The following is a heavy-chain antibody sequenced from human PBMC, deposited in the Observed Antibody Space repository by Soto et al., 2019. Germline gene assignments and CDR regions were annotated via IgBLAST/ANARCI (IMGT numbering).Heavy chain of an antibody. V-gene: IGHV3-30*18. D-gene: IGHD2-15*01. CDR3: AKDKPPGYCSGGSCYSLAY. CDR1: GFTFSSYG. J-gene: IGHJ4*02. Sequence: QPGGSLRLSCAASGFTFSSYGMHWVRQAPGKGLEWVAVISYDGSNKYYADSVKGRFTISRDNSKNTLYLQMNSLRAEDTAVYYCAKDKPPGYCSGGSCYSLAYWGQGT. CDR2: ISYDGSNK.